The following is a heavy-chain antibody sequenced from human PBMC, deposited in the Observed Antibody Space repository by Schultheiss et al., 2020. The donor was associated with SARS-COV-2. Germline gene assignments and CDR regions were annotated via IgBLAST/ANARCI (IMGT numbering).Heavy chain of an antibody. CDR3: VRDGRTSGWKPELDS. J-gene: IGHJ4*02. V-gene: IGHV3-48*04. CDR1: GFTLSSYS. Sequence: GGSLRLSCAASGFTLSSYSMNWVRQAPGKGLEWVSYISSSSNSTNYADSVKGRLTISRDNAKNPLYLQMNSLRAEDSAVYYCVRDGRTSGWKPELDSWGQGTLVTVSS. D-gene: IGHD6-19*01. CDR2: ISSSSNST.